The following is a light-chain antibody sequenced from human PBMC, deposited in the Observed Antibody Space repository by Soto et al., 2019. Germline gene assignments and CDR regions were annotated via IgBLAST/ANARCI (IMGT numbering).Light chain of an antibody. Sequence: QSVLTQPASVSGSPGQSIAISCSGTSSDVGGYDFVSWCQQHPGKAPKLIIYNVSNRPSGVSNRFSGSKSGNTASLTISGLQAEDEAVYYCNSYTSSTTPAVFGGGTKVTVL. CDR3: NSYTSSTTPAV. V-gene: IGLV2-14*01. J-gene: IGLJ2*01. CDR1: SSDVGGYDF. CDR2: NVS.